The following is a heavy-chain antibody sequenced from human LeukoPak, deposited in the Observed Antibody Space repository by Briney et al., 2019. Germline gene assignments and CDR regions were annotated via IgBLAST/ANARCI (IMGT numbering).Heavy chain of an antibody. CDR3: ARGTAAPFY. Sequence: SETLSLTCAVYGGSFSGYYWSWIRQPPGKGLEWIGEINHSGSTNYNPSLKSRVTILVDTSKNQFSRKLSSGTAADTAVYYCARGTAAPFYWGQGTLVTVSS. J-gene: IGHJ4*02. D-gene: IGHD2-2*01. CDR1: GGSFSGYY. CDR2: INHSGST. V-gene: IGHV4-34*01.